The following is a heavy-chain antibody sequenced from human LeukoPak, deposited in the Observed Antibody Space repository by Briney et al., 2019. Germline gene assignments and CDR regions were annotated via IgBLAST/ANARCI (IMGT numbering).Heavy chain of an antibody. J-gene: IGHJ6*03. CDR1: GASISGSGYY. CDR2: IYYSGST. V-gene: IGHV4-61*08. CDR3: ASANYYYYYYMDV. Sequence: SETLSLTCTVSGASISGSGYYWSWIRQPPGKGLEWIGYIYYSGSTNYNPSLKSRVTISVDTSKNQFSLKLSSVTAADTAVYYCASANYYYYYYMDVWGKGTTVTVSS.